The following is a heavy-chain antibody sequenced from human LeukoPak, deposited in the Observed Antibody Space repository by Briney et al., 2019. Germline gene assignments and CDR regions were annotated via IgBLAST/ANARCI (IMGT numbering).Heavy chain of an antibody. V-gene: IGHV4-34*01. D-gene: IGHD2-2*01. Sequence: SETLSLTCAVYGGSFSGYYRSWIRQPPGKGLEWIGEINHSGSTNYNPSLKSRVTISVDTSKNQFSLKLSSVTAADTAVYYCARGGYCSSTSCYRTSYFDYWGQGTLVTVSS. CDR1: GGSFSGYY. CDR2: INHSGST. CDR3: ARGGYCSSTSCYRTSYFDY. J-gene: IGHJ4*02.